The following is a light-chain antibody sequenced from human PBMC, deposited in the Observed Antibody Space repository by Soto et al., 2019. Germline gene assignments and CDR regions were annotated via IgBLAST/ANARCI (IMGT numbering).Light chain of an antibody. CDR3: QQYSTWPLT. CDR1: QSVSSN. J-gene: IGKJ4*01. V-gene: IGKV3-15*01. CDR2: GAS. Sequence: EIVMTQSPATVSVSPGERATLSCRASQSVSSNLAWYQQKPGQAPRLLIYGASTRATGVPVRFSGSGSGTEVTLTISSLQSEDFAVYCCQQYSTWPLTFGGGTKVEIK.